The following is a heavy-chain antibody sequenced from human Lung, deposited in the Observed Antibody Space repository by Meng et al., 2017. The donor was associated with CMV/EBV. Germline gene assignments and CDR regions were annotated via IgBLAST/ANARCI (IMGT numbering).Heavy chain of an antibody. CDR2: IYHSGST. J-gene: IGHJ4*02. CDR1: GGSISSSNW. Sequence: VQVRGSGPGLVKPSGTPSVTCAVTGGSISSSNWWSWVRQPPGKGLEWIGEIYHSGSTNYNPSLKSRVTISVDKSKNQFSLKLSSVTAADTAVYYCARVVTALWGYYFDYWGQGTLVTVSS. CDR3: ARVVTALWGYYFDY. V-gene: IGHV4-4*02. D-gene: IGHD2-21*02.